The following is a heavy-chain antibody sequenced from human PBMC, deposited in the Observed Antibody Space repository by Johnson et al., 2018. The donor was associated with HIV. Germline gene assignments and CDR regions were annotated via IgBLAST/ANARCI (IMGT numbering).Heavy chain of an antibody. CDR2: ISYDGSNK. CDR1: GFIFSSYA. D-gene: IGHD1-26*01. V-gene: IGHV3-30-3*01. CDR3: ARESGSSGAFDI. Sequence: QVQLVESGGGVVQPGRSLRLSCAASGFIFSSYAMHWVRQAPGKGLEWVAGISYDGSNKYYADYVKGRFTISRDNSKNTLSLQMNSLRAEDTAVYYCARESGSSGAFDIWGQGTMVTVSS. J-gene: IGHJ3*02.